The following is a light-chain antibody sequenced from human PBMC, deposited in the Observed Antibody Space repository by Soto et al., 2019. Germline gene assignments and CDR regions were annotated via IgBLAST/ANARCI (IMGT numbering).Light chain of an antibody. Sequence: EIVLTQSPGTLSLSPGERATLSCRASQNVSSSFLAWYQQKPGQAPRLLIYGASSRATGIPDRFSGSGSGTDFTLTISRLEPEDFAVYYCQQYGSSPRTFGPGTTVDI. CDR2: GAS. CDR1: QNVSSSF. J-gene: IGKJ3*01. CDR3: QQYGSSPRT. V-gene: IGKV3-20*01.